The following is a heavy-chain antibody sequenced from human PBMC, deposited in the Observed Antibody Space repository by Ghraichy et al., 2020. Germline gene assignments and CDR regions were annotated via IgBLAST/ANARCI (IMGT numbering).Heavy chain of an antibody. CDR1: GDGFSTYA. CDR3: ARARTVVQQLVLSNDF. V-gene: IGHV1-69*06. CDR2: LLPVFGEP. D-gene: IGHD3-10*01. J-gene: IGHJ4*02. Sequence: SVKVSCKSSGDGFSTYAISWVRQAPGQGLEWVGGLLPVFGEPIYAPRFQGRVTITADRSMTTGYMELRSLRFDDTAVYFCARARTVVQQLVLSNDFWGQGTLVTVSS.